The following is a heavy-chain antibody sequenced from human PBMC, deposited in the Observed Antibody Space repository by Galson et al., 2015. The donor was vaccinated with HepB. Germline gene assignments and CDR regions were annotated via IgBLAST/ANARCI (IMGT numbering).Heavy chain of an antibody. D-gene: IGHD3-9*01. CDR2: IIPMFRTA. J-gene: IGHJ6*02. CDR1: GGNFSTYA. Sequence: SVKVSCKASGGNFSTYAISWVRQAPGQGLEWMGGIIPMFRTANYVQKFHGRVTISADESTRTSYMEVSSLWSEDTAKYYCAKSNYDILTGYYYYYGMDVWGQGTTVTVSS. V-gene: IGHV1-69*13. CDR3: AKSNYDILTGYYYYYGMDV.